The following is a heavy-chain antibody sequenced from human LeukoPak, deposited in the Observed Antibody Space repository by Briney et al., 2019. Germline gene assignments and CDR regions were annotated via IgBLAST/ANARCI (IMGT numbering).Heavy chain of an antibody. Sequence: SETLSLTCAVSGVSSSSNLWWTWVRQPPGKGLEWIAEIHHGGSINYNPSLKSRVTISVDKAKNQFSLNLNSVTAAHTAVYYCARGGDRSFDYWGQGTLVTVSS. CDR3: ARGGDRSFDY. D-gene: IGHD3-10*01. CDR1: GVSSSSNLW. J-gene: IGHJ4*02. CDR2: IHHGGSI. V-gene: IGHV4-4*02.